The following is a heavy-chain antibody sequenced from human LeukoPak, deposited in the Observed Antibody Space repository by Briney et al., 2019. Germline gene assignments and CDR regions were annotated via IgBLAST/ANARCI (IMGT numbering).Heavy chain of an antibody. CDR1: GYTFTSYG. D-gene: IGHD3-22*01. CDR2: ISAYNGNT. V-gene: IGHV1-18*01. Sequence: ASVKVSCKASGYTFTSYGISWVRQAPGQGLEWMGWISAYNGNTNYAQKLQGRVTMTTDTSTSTAYMELRSLRSDDTAVYYCVGFSSALDAFDIWGQGTMVTVSS. J-gene: IGHJ3*02. CDR3: VGFSSALDAFDI.